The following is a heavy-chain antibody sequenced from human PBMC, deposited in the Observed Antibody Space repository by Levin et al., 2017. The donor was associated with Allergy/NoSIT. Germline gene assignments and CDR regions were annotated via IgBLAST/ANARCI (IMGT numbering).Heavy chain of an antibody. CDR2: IHGTGST. Sequence: SQTLSLTCTVSGDSLTTYYWTWIRQPAGKGLEWLGRIHGTGSTNYNPSLKSRVTMSVDTSKNQFSLKLNSVTAADMAVYYCARGAIEYDDYPVFDYWGQGTLVTVSS. V-gene: IGHV4-4*07. J-gene: IGHJ4*02. CDR3: ARGAIEYDDYPVFDY. CDR1: GDSLTTYY. D-gene: IGHD4-17*01.